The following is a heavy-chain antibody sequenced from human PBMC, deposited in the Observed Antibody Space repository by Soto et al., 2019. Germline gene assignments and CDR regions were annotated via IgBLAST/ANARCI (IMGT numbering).Heavy chain of an antibody. J-gene: IGHJ3*01. D-gene: IGHD3-22*01. Sequence: QLQLQESGPGLVRPSETLSLTCIVSGGSISSSSYYWGWIRQPPGKGLEWIGSIYSSGSAYYNPSLKSRVTISVDTSKNQFSLKQTSVTAADTAVYYCATPVSSGYQAFEVCGQGTMVTVSS. V-gene: IGHV4-39*01. CDR2: IYSSGSA. CDR1: GGSISSSSYY. CDR3: ATPVSSGYQAFEV.